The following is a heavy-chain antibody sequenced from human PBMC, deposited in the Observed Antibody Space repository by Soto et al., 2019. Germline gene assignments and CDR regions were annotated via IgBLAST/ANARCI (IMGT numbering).Heavy chain of an antibody. CDR3: ARGGGVYAILHSYFGY. Sequence: GGSLRLSCAASGFTFSSYAMHWVRQAPGNGLEWVAVISYDGSNKYYADSVKGRFTISRDNSKNTLYLQMNSLRADDKAVYYCARGGGVYAILHSYFGYCGQEYLVTISS. CDR2: ISYDGSNK. J-gene: IGHJ4*01. V-gene: IGHV3-30-3*01. CDR1: GFTFSSYA. D-gene: IGHD2-8*01.